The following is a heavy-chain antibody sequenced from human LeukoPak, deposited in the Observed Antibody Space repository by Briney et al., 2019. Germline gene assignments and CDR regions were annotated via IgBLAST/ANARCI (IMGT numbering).Heavy chain of an antibody. Sequence: SQTLSLTCTVSGGSISSGGYYWSWIRQHPGKGLEWIGYIYYSGSTYYNPSLKSRVTISADTSKNQFSLKLSSVTAADTAVYYCAQTLNYYDSGTNWFDPWGQGTLVTVSS. CDR2: IYYSGST. CDR3: AQTLNYYDSGTNWFDP. V-gene: IGHV4-31*03. D-gene: IGHD3-22*01. CDR1: GGSISSGGYY. J-gene: IGHJ5*02.